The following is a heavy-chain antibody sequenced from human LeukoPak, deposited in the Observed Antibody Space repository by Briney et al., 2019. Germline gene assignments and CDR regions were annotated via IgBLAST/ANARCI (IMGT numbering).Heavy chain of an antibody. J-gene: IGHJ3*02. CDR2: IFPDDSNT. V-gene: IGHV5-51*01. Sequence: PGESLKISCTASGYSFASSWIAWVRQMPGKGLEWMGIIFPDDSNTGYNPSFQGQVTISADKSISTAYLQWSSLKASDTAMYYCARFRGSSGPNDAFDIWGQGTMVTVSS. CDR3: ARFRGSSGPNDAFDI. D-gene: IGHD3-22*01. CDR1: GYSFASSW.